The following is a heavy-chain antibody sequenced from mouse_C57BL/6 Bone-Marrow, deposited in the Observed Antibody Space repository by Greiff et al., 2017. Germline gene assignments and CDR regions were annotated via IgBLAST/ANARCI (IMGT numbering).Heavy chain of an antibody. D-gene: IGHD1-1*01. CDR3: ARGRAYGSSPYYFDD. V-gene: IGHV1-50*01. CDR2: IDPSDGYT. CDR1: GYTFTSYW. Sequence: QVQLQQPGAELVKPGASVKLSCKASGYTFTSYWMQWVKPRPGQGLEWIGEIDPSDGYTNYNQKFQGRSTLTVDTSSRAAYMQLSSLQSEDYAVYYCARGRAYGSSPYYFDDWGQGTTLTVSS. J-gene: IGHJ2*01.